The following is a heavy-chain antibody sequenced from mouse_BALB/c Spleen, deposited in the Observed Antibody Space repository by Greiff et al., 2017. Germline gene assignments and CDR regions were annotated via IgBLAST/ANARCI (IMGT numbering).Heavy chain of an antibody. J-gene: IGHJ4*01. V-gene: IGHV5-12-2*01. CDR1: GFTFSSYT. D-gene: IGHD1-3*01. CDR2: ISNGGGST. CDR3: ARHKARCAMDY. Sequence: EVHLVESGGGLVQPGGSLKLSCAASGFTFSSYTMSWVRQTPEKRLEWVAYISNGGGSTYYTDTVKGRFTISRDNAKNTLYLQMSSLKSEDTAMYDCARHKARCAMDYWGQGTSVTVSA.